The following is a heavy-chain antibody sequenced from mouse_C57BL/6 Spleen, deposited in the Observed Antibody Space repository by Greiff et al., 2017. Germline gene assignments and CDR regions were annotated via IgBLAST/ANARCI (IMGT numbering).Heavy chain of an antibody. CDR3: ARGVTLGQLRLPFAY. Sequence: VQLQESGAELARPGASVKLSCKASGYTFTSYGISWVKQRTGQGLEWIGEIYPRSGNTYYNEKFKCKATLTADKSSSTAYMELRSLTSEDSAVYFCARGVTLGQLRLPFAYWGQGTLVTVSA. CDR1: GYTFTSYG. J-gene: IGHJ3*01. D-gene: IGHD3-2*02. CDR2: IYPRSGNT. V-gene: IGHV1-81*01.